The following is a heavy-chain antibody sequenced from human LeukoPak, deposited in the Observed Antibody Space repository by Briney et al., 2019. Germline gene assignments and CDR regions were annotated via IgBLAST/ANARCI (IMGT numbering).Heavy chain of an antibody. V-gene: IGHV1-46*01. J-gene: IGHJ5*02. CDR2: INPIGGST. CDR1: GYTFTNYY. CDR3: ARGHCRTNNCPHDSSWPFDP. Sequence: ASGKVSCKASGYTFTNYYMHWVRPAPGQGLEWMGIINPIGGSTSYAQKVQGRVTLTRDTSTSTVYMELSSLRSEDTAVYYCARGHCRTNNCPHDSSWPFDPWGQGTLVTVSS. D-gene: IGHD6-13*01.